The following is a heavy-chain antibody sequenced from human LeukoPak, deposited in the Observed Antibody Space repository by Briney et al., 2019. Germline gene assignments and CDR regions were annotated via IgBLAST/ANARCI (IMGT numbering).Heavy chain of an antibody. CDR2: ISSSSSYI. D-gene: IGHD2-2*01. V-gene: IGHV3-21*01. Sequence: GGSLRLSCAASGFTFSSYAMSWVRQAPGKGLEWVSSISSSSSYIYYADSVKGRFTISRDNAKNSLYLQMNSLRAEDTAVYYCARGGCSSTSCYLFDYWGQGTLVTVSS. J-gene: IGHJ4*02. CDR1: GFTFSSYA. CDR3: ARGGCSSTSCYLFDY.